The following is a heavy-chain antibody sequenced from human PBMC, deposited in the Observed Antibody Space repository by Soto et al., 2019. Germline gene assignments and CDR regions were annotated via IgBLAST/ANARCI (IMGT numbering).Heavy chain of an antibody. J-gene: IGHJ1*01. CDR1: GGTFSSYT. CDR3: ARDVQGLGYFQH. V-gene: IGHV1-69*08. CDR2: IIPILGIA. D-gene: IGHD3-10*02. Sequence: QVQLVQSGAEVKKPGSSVKVSCKASGGTFSSYTISWVRQAPGQGLEWMGRIIPILGIANYAQKFQGRVTITADKSTSTAYMALSSLRSEDTAVYYCARDVQGLGYFQHWGQGTLVTVSS.